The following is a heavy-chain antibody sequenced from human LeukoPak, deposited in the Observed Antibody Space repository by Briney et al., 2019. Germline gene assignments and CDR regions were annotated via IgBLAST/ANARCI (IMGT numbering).Heavy chain of an antibody. CDR2: ISGSGGST. D-gene: IGHD6-13*01. CDR3: AKDSVTGYSSS. J-gene: IGHJ4*02. V-gene: IGHV3-23*01. CDR1: GFTFSSYA. Sequence: GGSPRLSCAASGFTFSSYAMSWVRQAPGKGLEWVSAISGSGGSTYYADSVKGRFTISRNNSKNTLYLQMNSLRAEDTAVYYCAKDSVTGYSSSWDQGTLVTVSS.